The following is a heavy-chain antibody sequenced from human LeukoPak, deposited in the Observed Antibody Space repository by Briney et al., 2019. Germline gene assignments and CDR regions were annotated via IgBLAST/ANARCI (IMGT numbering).Heavy chain of an antibody. CDR3: ATIGGSTSSVDY. Sequence: GGSLRLSCAASGFTFSSYAMSWVRQAPGKGLEWVSAISGSGSTIYYADSVKGRFTISRDNAKNSLYLQMNSLRAEDTAVYYCATIGGSTSSVDYWGQGTLVTVSS. CDR1: GFTFSSYA. V-gene: IGHV3-21*01. D-gene: IGHD2-2*01. CDR2: ISGSGSTI. J-gene: IGHJ4*02.